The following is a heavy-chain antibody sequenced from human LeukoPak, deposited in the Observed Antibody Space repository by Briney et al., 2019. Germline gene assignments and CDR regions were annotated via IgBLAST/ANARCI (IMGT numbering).Heavy chain of an antibody. CDR3: ASIVVEDNWFYP. V-gene: IGHV3-30-3*01. CDR1: GFTFSSDA. D-gene: IGHD2-15*01. CDR2: ISYDGSNK. J-gene: IGHJ5*02. Sequence: GGSLRISCAASGFTFSSDAMHWVRQAPGKGLEWVAVISYDGSNKYYADSVKGRFTISRDNSKNTLYLQMNSLRAEDTVVYYCASIVVEDNWFYPWGQGTLVTVSS.